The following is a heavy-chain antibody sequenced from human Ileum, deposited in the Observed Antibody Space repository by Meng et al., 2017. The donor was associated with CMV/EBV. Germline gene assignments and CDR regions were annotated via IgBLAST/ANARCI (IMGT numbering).Heavy chain of an antibody. CDR1: GGSISSSNHY. Sequence: SETLSLTCTVSGGSISSSNHYWGWIRQPPGKGLEWIASIFYSGRPYYNPSLKSRVTISVDTTKNQFSLRLSSVTAADTAVYYCARDYGDYFRGFRGDYQYYGLDVWGQGTTVTVSS. CDR2: IFYSGRP. CDR3: ARDYGDYFRGFRGDYQYYGLDV. J-gene: IGHJ6*02. D-gene: IGHD4-17*01. V-gene: IGHV4-39*07.